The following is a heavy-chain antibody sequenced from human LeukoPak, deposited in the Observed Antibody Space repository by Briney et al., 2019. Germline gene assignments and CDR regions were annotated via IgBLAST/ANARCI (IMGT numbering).Heavy chain of an antibody. CDR3: TRPRDYYYYVDV. V-gene: IGHV3-48*01. CDR1: GFTFSTYS. Sequence: PGDSLRLSCAASGFTFSTYSMTWVRQAPGKGLEWISYISSSGSPIYHADSVKGRFTISRDNAKNSLYLQMNSLRAEDTAVYYCTRPRDYYYYVDVWGKGTTVTVSS. CDR2: ISSSGSPI. J-gene: IGHJ6*03.